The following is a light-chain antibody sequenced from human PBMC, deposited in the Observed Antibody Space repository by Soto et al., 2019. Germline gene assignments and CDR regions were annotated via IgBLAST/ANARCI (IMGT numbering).Light chain of an antibody. V-gene: IGKV1-5*01. Sequence: DIQMTQSPSTLSASVGDRVTITCRASQSISSWLAWYQQKPGKAPKLLIYDASSLESGVPSRFSGSGSGTEFTLTISSLQPVDFATYYCQQYNSYSLRTFGQGTKVEIK. CDR1: QSISSW. CDR3: QQYNSYSLRT. J-gene: IGKJ1*01. CDR2: DAS.